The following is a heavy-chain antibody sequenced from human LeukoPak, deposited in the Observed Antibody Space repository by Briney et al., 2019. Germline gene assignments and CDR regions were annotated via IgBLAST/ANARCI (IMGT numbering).Heavy chain of an antibody. Sequence: GSLRLSCAASGFTFSNAWMSWVRQAPGKGLEWIGEINHSGSTNYNPSLSSRVSISIDMSKNQFSLKLTAVTAADTGFYYCARPHPGSSSGYVDFWGRGILVTVSS. D-gene: IGHD3-22*01. CDR2: INHSGST. J-gene: IGHJ4*02. CDR1: GFTFSNAW. V-gene: IGHV4-34*01. CDR3: ARPHPGSSSGYVDF.